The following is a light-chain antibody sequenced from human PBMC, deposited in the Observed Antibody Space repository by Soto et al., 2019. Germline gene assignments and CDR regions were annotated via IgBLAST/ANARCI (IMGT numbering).Light chain of an antibody. V-gene: IGKV3-11*01. J-gene: IGKJ1*01. CDR2: DVS. CDR3: QGPSNGPRR. Sequence: IGLTQSPGTLSLSPGKIDFLXCRDSKNISNYLIWYQQKPGQAPRLLIYDVSNRATGIPARFSGSGSGTDFTLSLRCLQSEDFAVYFCQGPSNGPRRFAQGTKVDIK. CDR1: KNISNY.